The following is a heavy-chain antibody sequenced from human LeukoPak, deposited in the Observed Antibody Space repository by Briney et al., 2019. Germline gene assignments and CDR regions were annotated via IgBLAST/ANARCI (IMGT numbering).Heavy chain of an antibody. CDR1: GFTFSTYW. Sequence: PGGSLRLSCAASGFTFSTYWMHWVRQVPGKGLVWVSHIKSDGSGTEYADSVKGRFTISSDNAKNTLYMQMNSLRAEDTAVYYCTSGAYYNAYWGQGTLVTVSS. J-gene: IGHJ4*02. CDR2: IKSDGSGT. CDR3: TSGAYYNAY. D-gene: IGHD3-22*01. V-gene: IGHV3-74*03.